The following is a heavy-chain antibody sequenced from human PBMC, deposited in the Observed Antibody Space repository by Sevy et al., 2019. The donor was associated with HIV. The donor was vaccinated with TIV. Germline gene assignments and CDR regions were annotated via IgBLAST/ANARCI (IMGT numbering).Heavy chain of an antibody. CDR2: VHYTGRT. J-gene: IGHJ1*01. V-gene: IGHV4-59*13. CDR3: ARDYYMNPGNLQH. CDR1: GGSLSSYY. Sequence: SKTLSLTCTVSGGSLSSYYWSWIRQPPGKGLEYIGYVHYTGRTDYNPSLTSRVTMSLDTSKTHFSLTLNSVTAADTAVYYCARDYYMNPGNLQHWGQGALVTVSS. D-gene: IGHD3-22*01.